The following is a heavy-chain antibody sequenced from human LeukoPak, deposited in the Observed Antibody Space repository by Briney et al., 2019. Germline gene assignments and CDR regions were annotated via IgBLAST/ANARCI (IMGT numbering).Heavy chain of an antibody. CDR3: ARGGDYGMDV. V-gene: IGHV1-18*01. D-gene: IGHD1-26*01. CDR1: GYTFTSYG. CDR2: ISGYNGNT. J-gene: IGHJ6*02. Sequence: ASVKVSCKASGYTFTSYGISWVRQAPGQGLEWMGWISGYNGNTNYARKPQGRVTVTTDTSTSTVYMELRSLRSDDTAVYYCARGGDYGMDVWGQGTTVIVSS.